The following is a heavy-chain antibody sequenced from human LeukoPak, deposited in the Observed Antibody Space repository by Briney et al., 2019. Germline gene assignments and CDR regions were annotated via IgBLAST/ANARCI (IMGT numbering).Heavy chain of an antibody. V-gene: IGHV4-31*03. J-gene: IGHJ6*02. CDR1: GGSISSGGYY. CDR2: IYYSGST. Sequence: SQTLSLTCTVSGGSISSGGYYWSWIRQHPGKGLEWIGYIYYSGSTYYNPSLKSRVTISVDTSKNQFSLKLSSVTAADTAVYYCARQAKYYYYGMDVWGQGTTVTVSS. CDR3: ARQAKYYYYGMDV.